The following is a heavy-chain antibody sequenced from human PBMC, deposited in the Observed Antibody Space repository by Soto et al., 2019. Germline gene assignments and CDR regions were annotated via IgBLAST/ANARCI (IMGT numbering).Heavy chain of an antibody. CDR2: IWYDGINK. V-gene: IGHV3-33*01. CDR3: AGDGEVGLGKYYFDR. CDR1: GFIFSSYG. Sequence: QVQLVESGGGVVQPGRSLRLSCATSGFIFSSYGMHWVRQAPGKGLEWVAVIWYDGINKNYADSVKGRFTISRDTSKNTLLREMKSLRAEDTAVFYCAGDGEVGLGKYYFDRWGGGTLVTVSS. D-gene: IGHD3-10*01. J-gene: IGHJ2*01.